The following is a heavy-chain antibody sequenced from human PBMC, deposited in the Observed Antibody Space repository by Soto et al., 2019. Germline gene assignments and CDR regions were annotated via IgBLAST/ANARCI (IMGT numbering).Heavy chain of an antibody. V-gene: IGHV5-51*01. CDR2: IYPGDSDT. CDR3: ARGAYDSSGYYYVSAFDI. D-gene: IGHD3-22*01. Sequence: GESLKISCKGSGYSFTSYWIGWVRQMPGKGLEWMGIIYPGDSDTRYSPSFQGQVNISAGKSISTAYLQWSSLKASDTAMYYCARGAYDSSGYYYVSAFDIWGQGTMVTVSS. CDR1: GYSFTSYW. J-gene: IGHJ3*02.